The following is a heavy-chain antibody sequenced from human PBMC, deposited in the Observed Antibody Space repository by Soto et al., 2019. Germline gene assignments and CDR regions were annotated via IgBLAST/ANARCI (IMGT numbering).Heavy chain of an antibody. J-gene: IGHJ5*02. D-gene: IGHD6-13*01. CDR2: VTQSGTI. Sequence: QVQLQQWGAGLLKPSETLSLTCAVYGGSFSSYYWNWIRQPPGKGLEWIGEVTQSGTINYNPSLKSRVTMSVDTSKNQFSLRLISVTAADTAAYYCSRSYSGPFDPWGQGTLVTVS. CDR3: SRSYSGPFDP. CDR1: GGSFSSYY. V-gene: IGHV4-34*01.